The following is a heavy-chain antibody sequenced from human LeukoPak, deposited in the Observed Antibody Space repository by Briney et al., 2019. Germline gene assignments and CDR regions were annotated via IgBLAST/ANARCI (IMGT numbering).Heavy chain of an antibody. J-gene: IGHJ4*02. V-gene: IGHV1-2*02. CDR2: INPNSGGT. CDR3: ARGSWLEMYYFDY. Sequence: EASVKVSCKASGYTFTGYYMHWVRQAPGQGLEWMGWINPNSGGTNYAQKFQGRVTMTRDTSISTAYMELGRLRSDDTAVYYCARGSWLEMYYFDYWGQGTLVTVSS. D-gene: IGHD5-24*01. CDR1: GYTFTGYY.